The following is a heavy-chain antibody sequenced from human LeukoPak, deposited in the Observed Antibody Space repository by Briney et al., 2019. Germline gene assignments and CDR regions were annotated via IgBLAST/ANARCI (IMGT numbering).Heavy chain of an antibody. CDR2: IFTSGSA. CDR3: ARVRLPYCFDP. J-gene: IGHJ5*02. Sequence: SETLSLTCTVSGGSISSGTYYWSWIRQPAGKGLEWIGRIFTSGSANYNPSLKSRVTISVDTSKNQFSLKLSSVTAADTAVYYCARVRLPYCFDPWGQGTLVTVSS. D-gene: IGHD4-11*01. CDR1: GGSISSGTYY. V-gene: IGHV4-61*02.